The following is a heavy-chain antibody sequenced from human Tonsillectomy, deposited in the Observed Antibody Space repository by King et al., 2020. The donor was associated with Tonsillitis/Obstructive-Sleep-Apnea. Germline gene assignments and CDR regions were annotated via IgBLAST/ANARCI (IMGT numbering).Heavy chain of an antibody. Sequence: HVQLVESGAEVKKPGASVKVSCKASGYTFTSYGISWVRQAPGQGLEWMGWISAYNGNTNYAQKLQGRVTMTADTSTSTAYMELRSLRSDDTAGYYCARSMTTVTTTNYYYYYYMDVWGKGTTVTVSS. CDR2: ISAYNGNT. V-gene: IGHV1-18*01. CDR3: ARSMTTVTTTNYYYYYYMDV. J-gene: IGHJ6*03. CDR1: GYTFTSYG. D-gene: IGHD4-11*01.